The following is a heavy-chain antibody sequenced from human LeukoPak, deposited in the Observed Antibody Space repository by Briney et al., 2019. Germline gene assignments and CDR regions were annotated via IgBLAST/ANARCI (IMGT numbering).Heavy chain of an antibody. CDR1: GFTFDSYA. CDR3: AEGHQAIVRPYFDY. Sequence: GGSLRLSCAASGFTFDSYAMSWVRQTPGKGLEWVSTISGSGGSTNYADSVKGRFTISRDNSKNTLYLQMNSLKAEDTAVFYCAEGHQAIVRPYFDYWGQGTLVTVSS. D-gene: IGHD3-16*02. V-gene: IGHV3-23*01. J-gene: IGHJ4*02. CDR2: ISGSGGST.